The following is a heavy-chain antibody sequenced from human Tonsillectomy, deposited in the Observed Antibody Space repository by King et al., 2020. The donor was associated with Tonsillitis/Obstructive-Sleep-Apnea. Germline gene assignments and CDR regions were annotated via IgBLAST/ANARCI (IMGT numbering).Heavy chain of an antibody. V-gene: IGHV2-5*02. D-gene: IGHD2-15*01. CDR1: DFSLSTSGVG. CDR3: AHWGPAPPYSYPYSYYMDV. Sequence: TLKESGPTLVKPTQTLTLTCTFSDFSLSTSGVGVGWIRQPPGKALEWLALIYWDDDKRYSPSLKTRLTITKDTSKNQVVLTMTNMDPVDTATSYCAHWGPAPPYSYPYSYYMDVWGKGTTVTVSS. CDR2: IYWDDDK. J-gene: IGHJ6*03.